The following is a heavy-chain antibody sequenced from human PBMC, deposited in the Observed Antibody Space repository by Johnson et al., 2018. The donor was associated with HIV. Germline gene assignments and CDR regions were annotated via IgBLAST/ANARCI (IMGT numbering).Heavy chain of an antibody. V-gene: IGHV3-73*01. J-gene: IGHJ3*02. Sequence: VQLVESGGGLVQPGGSLKLACAASGFTFSGSALHWVRQASGKGLERVGHIRSKGNNYATAYAASLKGRFTISRDDSQNTAYLQMNRLKTEDTAVYYCTKLVGYCSGGGCYTPGDIWGQGTMVTVSS. CDR3: TKLVGYCSGGGCYTPGDI. CDR1: GFTFSGSA. CDR2: IRSKGNNYAT. D-gene: IGHD2-15*01.